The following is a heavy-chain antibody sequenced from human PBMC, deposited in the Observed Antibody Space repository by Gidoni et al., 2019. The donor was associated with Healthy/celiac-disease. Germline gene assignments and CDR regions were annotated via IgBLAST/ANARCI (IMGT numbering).Heavy chain of an antibody. Sequence: VQLVQSGAEVKKPGESLKISCKGSGYSFTSYWIGWVRQMPGKGLEWMGIIYPGDSDTRYSPSFQGQVTISADKSISTAYLQWSSLKASDTAMYYCARHVFQGIAADPHKYYYYYYYMDVWGKGTTVTVSS. CDR3: ARHVFQGIAADPHKYYYYYYYMDV. J-gene: IGHJ6*03. CDR2: IYPGDSDT. V-gene: IGHV5-51*01. CDR1: GYSFTSYW. D-gene: IGHD6-13*01.